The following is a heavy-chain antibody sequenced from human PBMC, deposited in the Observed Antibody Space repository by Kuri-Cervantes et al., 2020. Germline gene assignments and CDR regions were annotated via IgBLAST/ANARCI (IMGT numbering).Heavy chain of an antibody. CDR2: ISAYNGNT. Sequence: ASVKASCKASGYTFTSYGISWVRQAPGQGLEWMGWISAYNGNTNYAQKLQGRVTMTTDTSTSTAYMELRSLRSDDTAVYYCATASHCSSTSCYSYYYYYYGMDVWGQGTTVTVSS. CDR1: GYTFTSYG. J-gene: IGHJ6*02. V-gene: IGHV1-18*01. D-gene: IGHD2-2*01. CDR3: ATASHCSSTSCYSYYYYYYGMDV.